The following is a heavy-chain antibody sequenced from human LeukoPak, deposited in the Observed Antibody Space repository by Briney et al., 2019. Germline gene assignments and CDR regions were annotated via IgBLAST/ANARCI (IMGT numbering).Heavy chain of an antibody. D-gene: IGHD1-26*01. CDR1: GYTFTGYY. Sequence: ASVKVSCKASGYTFTGYYMHWVRQAPGQGLEWMGWINPNSGGTNYAQKFQGRVTMTRDTSISTAYMELSRLGSDDTAVYYCARDSGSYHDWFDPWGQGTLVTVSS. V-gene: IGHV1-2*02. CDR3: ARDSGSYHDWFDP. CDR2: INPNSGGT. J-gene: IGHJ5*02.